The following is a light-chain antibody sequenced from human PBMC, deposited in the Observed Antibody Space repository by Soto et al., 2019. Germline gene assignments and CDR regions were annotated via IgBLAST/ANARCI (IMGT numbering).Light chain of an antibody. V-gene: IGKV1-5*01. CDR1: QTISSW. CDR2: DAS. Sequence: DIQMTQSPFTLAASVGDRVTITCRASQTISSWLAWYQQIPGKAPKLLIYDASSLESGVPSRFSGSGSGTEFTLTISSLQPEDFAVYYCQQYENYWTFGQGAKVDIK. CDR3: QQYENYWT. J-gene: IGKJ1*01.